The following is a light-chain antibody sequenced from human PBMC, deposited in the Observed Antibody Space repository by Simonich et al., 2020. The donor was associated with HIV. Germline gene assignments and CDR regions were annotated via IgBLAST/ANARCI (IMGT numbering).Light chain of an antibody. CDR3: CSYAGSSTWV. V-gene: IGLV2-23*01. CDR1: SSDVGSYNL. J-gene: IGLJ3*02. CDR2: EGS. Sequence: QSALTQPASVSGSPGQSITISCTGTSSDVGSYNLVSWDQQHPGKAPKLMIYEGSKRPSGVSNRFSGSKSGNTASLTISVLQAEDEADYYCCSYAGSSTWVFGGGTKLTVL.